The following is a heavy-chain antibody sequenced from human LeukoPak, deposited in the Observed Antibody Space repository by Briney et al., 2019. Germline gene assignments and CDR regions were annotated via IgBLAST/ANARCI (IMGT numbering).Heavy chain of an antibody. D-gene: IGHD4-23*01. CDR3: ARERINDGGNSLVEATDAFDI. V-gene: IGHV3-7*01. CDR2: IQQDGSEK. Sequence: GGSLRLSCAASGFTFSSYWMSWVRQAPGKGLEWVANIQQDGSEKYYVDSVKGRFTISRDNAKNSLYLQMNSLRAEDTAVYYCARERINDGGNSLVEATDAFDIWGQGTMVTVSS. J-gene: IGHJ3*02. CDR1: GFTFSSYW.